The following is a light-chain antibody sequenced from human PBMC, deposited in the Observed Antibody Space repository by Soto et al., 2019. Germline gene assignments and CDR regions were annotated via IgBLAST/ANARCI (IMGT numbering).Light chain of an antibody. CDR2: RNN. Sequence: QLVLTQPPSASGTPGQRVTISCSGSSSNIGSNYVYWYQQLPGTAPKLLIYRNNKRPSGVPARFSGSKSGTSASLAISGLRSEDEADYYCAAWDDSLSGRVFGTGTKVTVL. CDR1: SSNIGSNY. J-gene: IGLJ1*01. V-gene: IGLV1-47*01. CDR3: AAWDDSLSGRV.